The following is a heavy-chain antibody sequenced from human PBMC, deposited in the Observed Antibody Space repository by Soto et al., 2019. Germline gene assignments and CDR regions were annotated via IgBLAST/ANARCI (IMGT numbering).Heavy chain of an antibody. CDR3: ARGGHHDSSAYVPRGFPL. CDR2: VSPDGTST. V-gene: IGHV3-74*01. J-gene: IGHJ1*01. CDR1: GFTFRNYW. Sequence: EVQLVESGGGLVQPGGSLRLSCVASGFTFRNYWMHWVRQAPGMGLVWVSRVSPDGTSTTYADSVKGRFTISRDNAKDTVYLQMNSLRAENAAVYYCARGGHHDSSAYVPRGFPLWGQGTLVTVSS. D-gene: IGHD3-22*01.